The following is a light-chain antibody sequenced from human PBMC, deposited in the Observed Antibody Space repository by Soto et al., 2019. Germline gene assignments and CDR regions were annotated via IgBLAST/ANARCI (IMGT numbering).Light chain of an antibody. CDR1: SSDVGGYKF. J-gene: IGLJ2*01. Sequence: QSALTQPASVSGSLGQSITLSCTGTSSDVGGYKFVSWYQQHPGKAPKLMIYEVSNRPSGVSYRFSGSKSGNTASLTISGLQAADEADYYCSSYTSGDTVIFGGGTKLTVL. CDR2: EVS. CDR3: SSYTSGDTVI. V-gene: IGLV2-14*03.